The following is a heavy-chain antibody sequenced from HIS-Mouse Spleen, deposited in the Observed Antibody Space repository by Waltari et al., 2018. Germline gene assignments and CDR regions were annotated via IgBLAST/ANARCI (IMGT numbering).Heavy chain of an antibody. V-gene: IGHV4-39*07. Sequence: QLQLQVSCPGLVKLSETLSLTCTVSGASISSSSYYWVCIRQPLGKGLEWIGSIYYSGSTYYNPSLKSRVTISVDTSKNQFSLKLSSVTAADTAVYYCAREIPYSSSWYDWYFDLWGRGTLVTVSS. J-gene: IGHJ2*01. CDR1: GASISSSSYY. D-gene: IGHD6-13*01. CDR3: AREIPYSSSWYDWYFDL. CDR2: IYYSGST.